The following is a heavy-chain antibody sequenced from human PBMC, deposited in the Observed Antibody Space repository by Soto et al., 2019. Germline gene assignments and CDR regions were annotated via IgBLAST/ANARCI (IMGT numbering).Heavy chain of an antibody. CDR3: ARGLPLTMDY. CDR1: GFTFSSYS. D-gene: IGHD2-15*01. V-gene: IGHV3-48*01. CDR2: ISSSSSTI. J-gene: IGHJ4*02. Sequence: GGSLRLSCAASGFTFSSYSMNWVRQAPGKGLEWVSYISSSSSTIYYADSVKGRFTISRDNAKNSLYLQMNSLRSEDTAVFYCARGLPLTMDYWGQGTLVTAPQ.